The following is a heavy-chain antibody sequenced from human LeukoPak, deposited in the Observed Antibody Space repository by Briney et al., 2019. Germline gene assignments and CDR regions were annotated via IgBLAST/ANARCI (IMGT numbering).Heavy chain of an antibody. V-gene: IGHV4-59*04. J-gene: IGHJ4*02. CDR3: ARLASYYYASGSYS. D-gene: IGHD3-10*01. CDR1: GGSISSYY. Sequence: SETLSLTCTVSGGSISSYYWSWIRQPTGKGLEWIGTIYYTGSTYYNPSLKSRVTISVDTSKNQFSLKLSSVTAADTAVYYCARLASYYYASGSYSWGQGTLVTVSS. CDR2: IYYTGST.